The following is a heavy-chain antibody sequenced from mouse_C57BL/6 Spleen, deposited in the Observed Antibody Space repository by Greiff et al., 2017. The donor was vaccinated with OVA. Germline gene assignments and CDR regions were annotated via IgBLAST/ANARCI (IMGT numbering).Heavy chain of an antibody. V-gene: IGHV1-82*01. CDR1: GYAFSSSW. J-gene: IGHJ1*03. D-gene: IGHD1-1*01. CDR2: IYPGDGDT. Sequence: VQLQQSGPELVKPGASVKISCKASGYAFSSSWMNWVKQRPGKGLEWIGRIYPGDGDTNYNGKFKGKATLTADKSSSTAYMQLSSLTSEDSAVYFCARELLLRPFDVWGTGTTVTVSS. CDR3: ARELLLRPFDV.